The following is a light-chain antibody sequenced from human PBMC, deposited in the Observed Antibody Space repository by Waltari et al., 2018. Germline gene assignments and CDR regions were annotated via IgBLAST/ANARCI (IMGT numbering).Light chain of an antibody. Sequence: DIHMTQSPSTLSASVGDRVTITCRASQSISSWLAWYQQQPGKAPKPLIYKASSLEGGVPSRFSGSGFGTEFTLPISSLQPDDFATYYCQQYNSYSGFGPGTKVDIK. CDR2: KAS. V-gene: IGKV1-5*03. J-gene: IGKJ3*01. CDR1: QSISSW. CDR3: QQYNSYSG.